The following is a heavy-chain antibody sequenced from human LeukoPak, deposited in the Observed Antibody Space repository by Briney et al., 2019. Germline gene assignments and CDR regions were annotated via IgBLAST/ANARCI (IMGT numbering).Heavy chain of an antibody. CDR1: GFTFSDYY. D-gene: IGHD3-22*01. CDR3: ARTGTYYYDT. Sequence: PGGSLRLSCAASGFTFSDYYMTWIRQAPGKGLEWVSHISSGGRTIYYADSVKGRFTISRDNAKNSLYLQMNSLRAEDTAVYYCARTGTYYYDTWGQRTLVTVSS. J-gene: IGHJ4*02. CDR2: ISSGGRTI. V-gene: IGHV3-11*01.